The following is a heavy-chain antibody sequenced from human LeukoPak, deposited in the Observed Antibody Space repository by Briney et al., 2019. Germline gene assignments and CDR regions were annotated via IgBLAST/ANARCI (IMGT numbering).Heavy chain of an antibody. V-gene: IGHV1-46*01. J-gene: IGHJ5*02. D-gene: IGHD2-15*01. CDR2: INPSGGST. Sequence: ASVTVSCRASGYTFTSYYMHWVRQAPGQGLEWMGIINPSGGSTSYAQKFQGRVTMTRDTSISTAYMELSSLRSEDTAMYYCARKNYCSGGSCYSRGWFDPWGQGALVTVSS. CDR3: ARKNYCSGGSCYSRGWFDP. CDR1: GYTFTSYY.